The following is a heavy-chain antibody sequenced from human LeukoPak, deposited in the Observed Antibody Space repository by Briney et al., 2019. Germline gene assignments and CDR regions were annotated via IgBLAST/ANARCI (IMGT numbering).Heavy chain of an antibody. V-gene: IGHV1-2*02. Sequence: ASVKVSCKASGYTFTGYYMHWVRQAPGQGLEWMGWINPNSGGTNYAQKFQGRVTMTRDTSISTAYMELSRLRSDDTAVYYCAREGSSGYYSIGRRGFDYWGQGTLVTVSS. CDR3: AREGSSGYYSIGRRGFDY. CDR1: GYTFTGYY. D-gene: IGHD3-22*01. J-gene: IGHJ4*02. CDR2: INPNSGGT.